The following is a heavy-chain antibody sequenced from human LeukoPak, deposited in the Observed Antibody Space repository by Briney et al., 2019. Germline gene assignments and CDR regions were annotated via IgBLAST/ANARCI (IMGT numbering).Heavy chain of an antibody. Sequence: SETLSLTCTVSGASISSYYWSWIRQPPGKGLEWIGYIYYSGSTNYNPSLKSRVTISVDTSKNQFSLKLSSVTAADTAVYYCAREGVPAANYYGMDVWGKGTTVTVSS. V-gene: IGHV4-59*01. CDR3: AREGVPAANYYGMDV. CDR1: GASISSYY. CDR2: IYYSGST. J-gene: IGHJ6*04. D-gene: IGHD2-2*01.